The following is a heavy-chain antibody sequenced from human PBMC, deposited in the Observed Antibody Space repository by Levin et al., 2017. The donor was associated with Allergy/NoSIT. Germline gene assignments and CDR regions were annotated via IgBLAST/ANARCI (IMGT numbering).Heavy chain of an antibody. D-gene: IGHD3-10*01. J-gene: IGHJ6*02. CDR3: ARDPRGGFGELPPRDYYYGMDV. CDR1: GGSISSGGYY. Sequence: SETLSLTCTVSGGSISSGGYYWSWIRQHPGKGLEWIGYIYYSGSTYYNPSLKSRVTISVDTSKNQFSLKLSSVTAADTAVYYCARDPRGGFGELPPRDYYYGMDVWGQGTTVTVSS. V-gene: IGHV4-31*03. CDR2: IYYSGST.